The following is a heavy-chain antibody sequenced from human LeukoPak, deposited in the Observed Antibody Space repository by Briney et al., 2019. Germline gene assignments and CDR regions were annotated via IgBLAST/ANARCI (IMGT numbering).Heavy chain of an antibody. J-gene: IGHJ3*02. Sequence: RSGGSLRLSCAASGFTFDDYGMSWVRQAPGKGLEWVSGINWNGGSTGYADSVKGRFTISRDNAKNSLYLQMNSLRAEDTALYYCARDTRPPYLDWLPLEIWGQGTMVTVSS. D-gene: IGHD3-9*01. CDR3: ARDTRPPYLDWLPLEI. CDR2: INWNGGST. V-gene: IGHV3-20*04. CDR1: GFTFDDYG.